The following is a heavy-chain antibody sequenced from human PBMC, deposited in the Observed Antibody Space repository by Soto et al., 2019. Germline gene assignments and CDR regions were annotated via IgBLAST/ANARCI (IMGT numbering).Heavy chain of an antibody. CDR3: AMVDVYVTPSPQDV. Sequence: GASVKVSCKASGGTFSSYTISWVRQAPGQGLEWMGRIIPILGIANYAQKFQGRVTITADKSTSTAYMELSSLRSNDTAIYYCAMVDVYVTPSPQDVWGQGPTVTVS. V-gene: IGHV1-69*02. J-gene: IGHJ6*02. CDR1: GGTFSSYT. CDR2: IIPILGIA. D-gene: IGHD3-16*01.